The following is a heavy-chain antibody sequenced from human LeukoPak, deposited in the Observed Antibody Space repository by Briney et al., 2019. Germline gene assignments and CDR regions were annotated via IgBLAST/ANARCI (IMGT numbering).Heavy chain of an antibody. D-gene: IGHD3-22*01. V-gene: IGHV1-69*13. J-gene: IGHJ6*02. Sequence: SVKVSCKASGGTFSSYAISWVRQAPGQGLEWMGGIIPIFGTANYAQKFQGRVTITADESTSTAYMELSSLRSEDTAVYYCARGHYYDSSGSENYYYGMDVWGQGTTVTVSS. CDR3: ARGHYYDSSGSENYYYGMDV. CDR1: GGTFSSYA. CDR2: IIPIFGTA.